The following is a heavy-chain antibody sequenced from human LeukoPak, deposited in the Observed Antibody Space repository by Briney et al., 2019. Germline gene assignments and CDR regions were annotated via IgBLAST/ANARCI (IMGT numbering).Heavy chain of an antibody. CDR2: IYYDGSNI. J-gene: IGHJ4*02. CDR3: ARDWKTNSFDY. CDR1: EFTFTTYR. D-gene: IGHD1-1*01. Sequence: GGSLRLSCAASEFTFTTYRMHWVRQAPGKALEGVAFIYYDGSNIYYADYVKGRFTISRDISKNTLYLQMDSLRAEDTAIYYCARDWKTNSFDYWGQGTLVTVSS. V-gene: IGHV3-33*01.